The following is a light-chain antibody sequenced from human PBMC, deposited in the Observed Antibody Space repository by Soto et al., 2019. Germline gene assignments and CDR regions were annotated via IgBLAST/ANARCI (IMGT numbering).Light chain of an antibody. CDR3: QQYGTSPLT. V-gene: IGKV3-20*01. CDR2: GAF. Sequence: EIVLTQSPGALSLSPGESATLSCRASQTVTRSFLAWYQHRPGQAPRLLIYGAFTRAAGIPDRFTGSGSGTDFTLSISRLEPEAFEVYFCQQYGTSPLTFGGGTKVDIK. CDR1: QTVTRSF. J-gene: IGKJ4*01.